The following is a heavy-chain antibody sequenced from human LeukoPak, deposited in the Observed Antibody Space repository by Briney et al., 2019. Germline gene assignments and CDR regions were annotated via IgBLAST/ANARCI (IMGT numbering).Heavy chain of an antibody. CDR2: IKQDGSEK. CDR3: ARDYSHAPGWFDP. D-gene: IGHD2-15*01. CDR1: GFTFSSYW. V-gene: IGHV3-7*01. Sequence: PGGSLRLSCAASGFTFSSYWMSWVRQAPGKGLEWVANIKQDGSEKYYVDSVKGRFTISRDNAKNSLYLQMNSLRAEDTAVYYCARDYSHAPGWFDPWGQGTLVTVSS. J-gene: IGHJ5*02.